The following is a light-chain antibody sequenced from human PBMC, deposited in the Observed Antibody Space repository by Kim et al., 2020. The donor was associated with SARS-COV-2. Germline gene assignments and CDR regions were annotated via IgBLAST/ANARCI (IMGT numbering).Light chain of an antibody. J-gene: IGLJ3*02. Sequence: GKTVTIPCTRSSGSIASNYVQWYQQRPDSSPSTLIYQDNQRPSGVPDRFSGSVDRSSNSASLTISGLKTEDEADYYCQSYDSNNWVFGGGTQLTVL. V-gene: IGLV6-57*01. CDR3: QSYDSNNWV. CDR1: SGSIASNY. CDR2: QDN.